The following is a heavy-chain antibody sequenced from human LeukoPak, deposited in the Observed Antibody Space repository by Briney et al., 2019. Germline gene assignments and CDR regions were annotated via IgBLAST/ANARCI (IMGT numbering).Heavy chain of an antibody. CDR2: ISYDGSNK. D-gene: IGHD2-15*01. Sequence: GGSLRLSCAASGFTFSSYGMHWVRQAPGKGLEWVAVISYDGSNKYYADSVKGRFTISRDNSKNTLYLQMNSLRAEDTAVYYCAKDTPSTFWGQGTLVTVSS. V-gene: IGHV3-30*18. J-gene: IGHJ4*02. CDR3: AKDTPSTF. CDR1: GFTFSSYG.